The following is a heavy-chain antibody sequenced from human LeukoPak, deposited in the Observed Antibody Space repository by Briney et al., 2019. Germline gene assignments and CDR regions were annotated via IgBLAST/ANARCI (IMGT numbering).Heavy chain of an antibody. J-gene: IGHJ4*02. CDR1: GGSISRDY. Sequence: SETLSLTCTVSGGSISRDYWSWIRQPPGRGLEWIGYIYYSEYTNYNPSLKSRVTMPLDTSKNHFSLKLSSVTAADTAVYYCARVAAAGRPLRWKTYFDFWGQGTLVTVSS. D-gene: IGHD6-13*01. CDR3: ARVAAAGRPLRWKTYFDF. V-gene: IGHV4-59*01. CDR2: IYYSEYT.